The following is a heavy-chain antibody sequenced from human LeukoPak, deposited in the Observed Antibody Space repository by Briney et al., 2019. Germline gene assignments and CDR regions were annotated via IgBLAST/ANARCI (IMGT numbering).Heavy chain of an antibody. CDR2: INHSGST. CDR3: ARAPYCGGGCYAFFDY. CDR1: GGSFSGYY. Sequence: TSETQSLTCAVYGGSFSGYYWSWIRQPPGKGLEWIGEINHSGSTNYNPSLKSRVTISVDTSKNQFSLKLSSVTAADTAVYYCARAPYCGGGCYAFFDYWGQGTLVTVSS. D-gene: IGHD2-21*01. V-gene: IGHV4-34*01. J-gene: IGHJ4*02.